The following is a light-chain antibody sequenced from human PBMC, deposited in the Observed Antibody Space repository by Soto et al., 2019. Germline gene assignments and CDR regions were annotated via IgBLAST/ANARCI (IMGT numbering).Light chain of an antibody. Sequence: EIVRTQSPSTLSVSPGERATLSCRASQSVSSNLAWYQQKPGQAPRLLIYGASTRATGIPARFSGSGSGTEFTLTISSLQSEDFAVYYCHQYHNWPPGTFGQGTKVEIK. CDR1: QSVSSN. CDR2: GAS. V-gene: IGKV3-15*01. CDR3: HQYHNWPPGT. J-gene: IGKJ1*01.